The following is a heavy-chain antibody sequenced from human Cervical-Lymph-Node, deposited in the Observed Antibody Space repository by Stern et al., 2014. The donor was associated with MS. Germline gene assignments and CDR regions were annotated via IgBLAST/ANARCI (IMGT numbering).Heavy chain of an antibody. J-gene: IGHJ4*02. Sequence: EVQLVESGAELIRPGESLKISCKGSGFKFSIYWNAWVRQMPGKGLEWMGIIYPGDSETRHRPSSQGQVTMSADKSTSTAYLQWSSLNASDTAMYFCARQTTAWASDVWGQGTLVTVSS. V-gene: IGHV5-51*01. CDR1: GFKFSIYW. D-gene: IGHD1-14*01. CDR2: IYPGDSET. CDR3: ARQTTAWASDV.